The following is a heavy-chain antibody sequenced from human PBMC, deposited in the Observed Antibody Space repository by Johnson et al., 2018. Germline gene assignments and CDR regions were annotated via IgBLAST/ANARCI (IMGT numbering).Heavy chain of an antibody. J-gene: IGHJ3*02. CDR2: IYYSGRT. CDR1: GGSISSYY. V-gene: IGHV4-59*01. Sequence: QVQLQESGPGLVKPSETLSLTCTVSGGSISSYYWSWIRQPPGKGLEWIGYIYYSGRTHYNPSLKSRVTISVDTSKNQFSLKLSPVTAADTAVYYCARDKSADIWGQGTMVTVSS. CDR3: ARDKSADI.